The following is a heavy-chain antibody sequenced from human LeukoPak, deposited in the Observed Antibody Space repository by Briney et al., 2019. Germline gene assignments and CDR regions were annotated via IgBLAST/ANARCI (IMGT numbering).Heavy chain of an antibody. CDR2: ISYDGSNK. J-gene: IGHJ4*02. V-gene: IGHV3-30-3*01. D-gene: IGHD3-22*01. CDR3: AKGLESSGYLDY. CDR1: GFTFSSYA. Sequence: PGRSLRLSCAASGFTFSSYAMHWVRQAPGKGLEWVAVISYDGSNKYYADSVKGRFTISRDNSKNTLYLQMNSLRAEDTAVYYCAKGLESSGYLDYWGQGTLVTVSS.